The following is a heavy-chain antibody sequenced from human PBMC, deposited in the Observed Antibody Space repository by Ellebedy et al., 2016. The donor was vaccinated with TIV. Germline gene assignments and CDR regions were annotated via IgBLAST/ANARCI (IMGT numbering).Heavy chain of an antibody. D-gene: IGHD2-15*01. Sequence: SQTLSLTCAVSGGSLGGYYWSWIRQPPGKGLEWIGYVYYSGSTNYNPSLKSRVTISLDTSKSQFSLNLGSVTAADTAVYYCARDVYRIGGSCSYGMDIWGQGTTVTVSS. CDR3: ARDVYRIGGSCSYGMDI. J-gene: IGHJ6*02. CDR2: VYYSGST. CDR1: GGSLGGYY. V-gene: IGHV4-59*12.